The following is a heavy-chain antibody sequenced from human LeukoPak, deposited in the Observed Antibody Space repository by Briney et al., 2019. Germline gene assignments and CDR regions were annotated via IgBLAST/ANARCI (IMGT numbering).Heavy chain of an antibody. V-gene: IGHV3-48*01. D-gene: IGHD6-19*01. J-gene: IGHJ6*02. CDR2: ITNNGSTI. CDR1: GYTFSGSW. Sequence: GGSLRLSCAASGYTFSGSWMHWVRQAPGKGLEWVSYITNNGSTIYYADSVKGRFTISRDKAENSLYLQMNSLRAEDTAIYYCARDQWLAYYYHGMDVWGQGTTVTVSS. CDR3: ARDQWLAYYYHGMDV.